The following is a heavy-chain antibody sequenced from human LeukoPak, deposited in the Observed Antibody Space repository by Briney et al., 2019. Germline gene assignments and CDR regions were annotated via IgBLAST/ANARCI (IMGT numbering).Heavy chain of an antibody. CDR3: ARHRGWSGYNWFDP. Sequence: SETLSLTCAVYGGSFSGYYWSWIRQPPGKGLEWIGEINHSGSTNYNPSLKSRVTISVDTSKNQFSLKLSSVTAADTAVYYCARHRGWSGYNWFDPWGQGTLVTVSS. J-gene: IGHJ5*02. D-gene: IGHD3-10*02. CDR1: GGSFSGYY. V-gene: IGHV4-34*01. CDR2: INHSGST.